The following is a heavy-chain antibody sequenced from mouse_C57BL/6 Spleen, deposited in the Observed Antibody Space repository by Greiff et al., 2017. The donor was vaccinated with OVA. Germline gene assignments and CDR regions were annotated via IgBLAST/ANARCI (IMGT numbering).Heavy chain of an antibody. CDR2: IDPSDSYT. CDR1: GYTFTSYW. J-gene: IGHJ2*01. CDR3: ARWDGYSFDY. Sequence: QVQLQQPGAELVMPGASVKLSCKASGYTFTSYWMHWVKQRPGQGLEWIGEIDPSDSYTNYNQKFKGKSTLTVDKSSSTAYMQLSSLTSEDSAVYYCARWDGYSFDYWGQGTTLTVSS. V-gene: IGHV1-69*01. D-gene: IGHD2-3*01.